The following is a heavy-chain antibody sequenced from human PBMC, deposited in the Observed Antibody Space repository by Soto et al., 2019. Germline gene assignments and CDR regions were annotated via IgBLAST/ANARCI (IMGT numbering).Heavy chain of an antibody. Sequence: ASVKVSCKASGYILTSYAMHWVRQAPGQRLEWMGWINAGNGNTKYSQKFQGRVTITRDTSASTAYMELSSLRSEDTAVYYCARTSGYYVYDYWGQGTLVTVSS. CDR1: GYILTSYA. CDR2: INAGNGNT. CDR3: ARTSGYYVYDY. V-gene: IGHV1-3*01. D-gene: IGHD3-22*01. J-gene: IGHJ4*02.